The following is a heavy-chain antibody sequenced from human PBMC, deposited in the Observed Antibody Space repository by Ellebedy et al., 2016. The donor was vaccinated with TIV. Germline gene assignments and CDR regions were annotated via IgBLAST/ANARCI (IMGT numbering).Heavy chain of an antibody. D-gene: IGHD3-10*01. Sequence: GSLRLXXAVYGGSFSGYYWSWIRQPPGKGLEWIGEINHSGSTNYNPSLKSRVTISVDTSKNQFSLKLSSVTAADTAVYYCARVKAVRGVIITLYYFDYWGQGTLVTVSS. CDR2: INHSGST. J-gene: IGHJ4*02. CDR3: ARVKAVRGVIITLYYFDY. CDR1: GGSFSGYY. V-gene: IGHV4-34*01.